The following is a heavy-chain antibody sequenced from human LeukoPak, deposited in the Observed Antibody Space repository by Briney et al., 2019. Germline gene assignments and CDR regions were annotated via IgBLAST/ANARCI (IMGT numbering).Heavy chain of an antibody. V-gene: IGHV4-39*01. J-gene: IGHJ4*02. D-gene: IGHD3-22*01. CDR3: STQYYDSSGYYLVH. CDR2: IYYSGST. Sequence: PSETLSLTCTVSGGSISSTNYYWDWIRQPPGKGLEWIGSIYYSGSTYYSPSLKSRLTISVDTSKNQFSLRLSSVTAADTAVYYCSTQYYDSSGYYLVHWGQGTLLTVSS. CDR1: GGSISSTNYY.